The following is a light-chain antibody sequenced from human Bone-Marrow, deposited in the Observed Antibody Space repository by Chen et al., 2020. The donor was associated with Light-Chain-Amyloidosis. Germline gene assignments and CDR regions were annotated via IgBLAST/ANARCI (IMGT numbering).Light chain of an antibody. Sequence: QSVLTHPPSVSGAPGQRVTLSCSVSSPHIGAGYAVHWYQQFPGTAPKLLIDGNNKRPCGVADRFSGSKSGTAGSLTITGLQNDDEANYYCQSFDNRLSGWMFGGGTRLTVL. J-gene: IGLJ3*02. CDR3: QSFDNRLSGWM. CDR2: GNN. V-gene: IGLV1-40*01. CDR1: SPHIGAGYA.